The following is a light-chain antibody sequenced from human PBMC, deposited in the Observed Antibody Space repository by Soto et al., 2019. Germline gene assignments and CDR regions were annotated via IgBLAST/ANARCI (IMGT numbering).Light chain of an antibody. V-gene: IGKV3-11*01. CDR3: QQRSNWPPIT. Sequence: EIVLTQSPATLSLSPGERDTLSCRASQSVSNYLVWYQQNSGQAPRLLIYDASNRASGIPPRFSGSGSGTDFTLTISSLEPEDFAVYYCQQRSNWPPITFGQGTRLEIK. J-gene: IGKJ5*01. CDR1: QSVSNY. CDR2: DAS.